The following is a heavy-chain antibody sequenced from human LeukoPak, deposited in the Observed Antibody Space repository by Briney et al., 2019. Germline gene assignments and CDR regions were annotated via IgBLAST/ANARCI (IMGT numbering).Heavy chain of an antibody. CDR2: MNPNSGNT. CDR1: GYTFTGYY. D-gene: IGHD6-19*01. V-gene: IGHV1-8*02. J-gene: IGHJ4*02. CDR3: ARSIAVAGTLSYYFDY. Sequence: ASVKVSCKASGYTFTGYYMHWVRQATGQGLEWMGWMNPNSGNTGYAQKFQGRVTMTRNTSIGTAYMELSSLRSEDTAVYYCARSIAVAGTLSYYFDYWGQGTLVTVSS.